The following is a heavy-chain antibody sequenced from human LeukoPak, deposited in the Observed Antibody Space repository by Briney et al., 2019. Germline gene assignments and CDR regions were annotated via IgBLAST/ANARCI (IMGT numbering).Heavy chain of an antibody. Sequence: PGGSLRLSCAASGFTFSSYAMSWVRQAPGKGLEWVSAISGSGGSTYYADSVKGRFTISRDNSKNTLYLQMNSLRAEDTAVYYCAKAPGGSGSYYAPFDYWGQGTLVTVSS. D-gene: IGHD3-10*01. CDR3: AKAPGGSGSYYAPFDY. J-gene: IGHJ4*02. V-gene: IGHV3-23*01. CDR2: ISGSGGST. CDR1: GFTFSSYA.